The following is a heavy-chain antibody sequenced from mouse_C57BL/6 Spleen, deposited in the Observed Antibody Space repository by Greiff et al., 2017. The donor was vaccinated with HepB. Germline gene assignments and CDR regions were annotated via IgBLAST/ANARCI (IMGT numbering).Heavy chain of an antibody. CDR1: GFTFSNYW. J-gene: IGHJ1*03. Sequence: DVMLVESGGGLVQPGGSMKLSCVASGFTFSNYWMNWVRQSPEKGLEWVAQIRLKSDNYATHYAESVKGRFTISRDDSKSSVYLQMNNLRAEDTGIYYCTANYEGRYFDVWGTGTTVTVSS. V-gene: IGHV6-3*01. CDR3: TANYEGRYFDV. D-gene: IGHD2-4*01. CDR2: IRLKSDNYAT.